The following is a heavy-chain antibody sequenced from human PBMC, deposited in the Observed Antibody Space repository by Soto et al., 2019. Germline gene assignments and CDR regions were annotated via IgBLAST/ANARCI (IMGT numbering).Heavy chain of an antibody. J-gene: IGHJ4*02. D-gene: IGHD3-22*01. Sequence: QVQLVQSGAEVKKPGSSVKVSCKASGGTFSSYAISWVRQAPGQGLEWMGGIIPIFGTANYAQKFQGRVTITADKSTSTAYMELSNLRSEDTAVYYCARDGRPYYYDSSGYFYFDYWGQGTLVTVSS. CDR1: GGTFSSYA. V-gene: IGHV1-69*06. CDR2: IIPIFGTA. CDR3: ARDGRPYYYDSSGYFYFDY.